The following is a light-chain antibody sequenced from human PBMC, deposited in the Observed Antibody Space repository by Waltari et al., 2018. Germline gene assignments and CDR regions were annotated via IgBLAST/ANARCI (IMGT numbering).Light chain of an antibody. CDR2: GAS. V-gene: IGKV3-20*01. Sequence: EIVLTQSPGTLSLSPGERATLSCRASQNVSSSYLAWYQHKPGQAPRLLIHGASSRATGIPDRFSGSGSGTDFTLTISRLEPEDFAVHYCQQYASSPRTFGQGTKVEIK. J-gene: IGKJ1*01. CDR3: QQYASSPRT. CDR1: QNVSSSY.